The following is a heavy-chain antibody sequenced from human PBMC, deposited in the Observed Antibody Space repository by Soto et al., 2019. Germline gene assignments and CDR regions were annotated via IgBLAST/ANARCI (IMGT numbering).Heavy chain of an antibody. CDR2: INGDATST. J-gene: IGHJ6*02. CDR3: ARGDIAAETFFYYYGMDL. V-gene: IGHV3-74*01. CDR1: GFTLNNYW. Sequence: PGGSLRLSCAASGFTLNNYWRHWVRPAPGMGLVWVSRINGDATSTSYADSVKGRFTISRDNARNTLYLQMNILRAEDTALYYCARGDIAAETFFYYYGMDLWGQGTTVTVSS. D-gene: IGHD6-13*01.